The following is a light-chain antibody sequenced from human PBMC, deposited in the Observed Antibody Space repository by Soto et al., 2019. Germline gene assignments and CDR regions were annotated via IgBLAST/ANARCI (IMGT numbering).Light chain of an antibody. J-gene: IGLJ7*01. CDR3: GTWDSSLSAAV. Sequence: QSVLKQPPSVSAAPGQEVTISCSGSSSNIGRNYVSWYRQLPGTAPKLLIYEDNKRPSGIPDRFSGSKSGTSATLGITGLQTGDEADYYCGTWDSSLSAAVFGGGTQLTVL. CDR1: SSNIGRNY. CDR2: EDN. V-gene: IGLV1-51*02.